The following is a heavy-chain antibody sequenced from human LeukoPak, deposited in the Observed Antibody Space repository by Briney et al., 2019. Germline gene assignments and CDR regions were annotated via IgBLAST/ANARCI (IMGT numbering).Heavy chain of an antibody. CDR3: ASGYSYGSLVY. Sequence: GGSLRLSCAASGFTLSSYDMHWVRQAPGKGLEWVAVISYDGSNKYYADSVKGRFTISRDNSKNTLFLQMNSLRAEDTAVYYCASGYSYGSLVYWGQGTLVTVSS. CDR2: ISYDGSNK. J-gene: IGHJ4*02. V-gene: IGHV3-30*03. CDR1: GFTLSSYD. D-gene: IGHD5-18*01.